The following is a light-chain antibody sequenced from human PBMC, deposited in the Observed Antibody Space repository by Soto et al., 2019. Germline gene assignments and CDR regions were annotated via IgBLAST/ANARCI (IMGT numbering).Light chain of an antibody. J-gene: IGKJ4*01. CDR3: QQYNSYSLT. CDR1: QSISSW. CDR2: KAS. Sequence: DIQMTQSPSTLSESVGDRVTITCRASQSISSWLAWYQQRPGKAPKLLIYKASSLESGVPSRFSGNGSGTEFTLTISSLQPDDFATYHCQQYNSYSLTFGGGTKVEIK. V-gene: IGKV1-5*03.